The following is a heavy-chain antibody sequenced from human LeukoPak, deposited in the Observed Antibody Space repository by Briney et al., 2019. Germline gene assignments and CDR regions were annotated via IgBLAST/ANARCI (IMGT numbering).Heavy chain of an antibody. CDR2: ISGSGGST. CDR3: ARERRGYYGSDAFDI. J-gene: IGHJ3*02. Sequence: GGSLRLSCAASGFTFSSYAMSWVRQAPGKGLEWVSAISGSGGSTYYADSVKGRFTISRDNSKNTLYLQMNTLRAEDTAIYYCARERRGYYGSDAFDIWGQGTMVTVSS. D-gene: IGHD3-22*01. V-gene: IGHV3-23*01. CDR1: GFTFSSYA.